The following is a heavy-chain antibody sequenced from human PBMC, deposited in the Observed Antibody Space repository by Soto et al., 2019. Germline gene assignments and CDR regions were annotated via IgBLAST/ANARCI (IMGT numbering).Heavy chain of an antibody. CDR3: ARDRVGAFDI. V-gene: IGHV4-59*01. CDR2: IYYSGST. CDR1: GGSISSYY. J-gene: IGHJ3*02. Sequence: QVQLQESGPGLVKPSETLSLTCTVSGGSISSYYWSWIRQPPGKGLEWIGYIYYSGSTNYNPSLKSRVTISVDTSKNQFSLKLSSVTAADTAVYYCARDRVGAFDIWGQGTMVTVSS.